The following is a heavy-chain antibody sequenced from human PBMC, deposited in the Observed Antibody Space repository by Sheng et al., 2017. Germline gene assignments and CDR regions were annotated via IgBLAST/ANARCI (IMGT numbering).Heavy chain of an antibody. CDR1: GFIFSNYG. CDR2: LAHDGSNK. CDR3: AGSYYGSGRNYY. V-gene: IGHV3-30*03. J-gene: IGHJ4*02. Sequence: QVQLVESGGGAVQPGRSLRLSCAASGFIFSNYGMNWVRQAPGKGLEWLAVLAHDGSNKYYADSVKGRFTISRDNSKNTLYLQMNSLRVEDTAVYYCAGSYYGSGRNYYWGQGTPVTVSS. D-gene: IGHD3-10*01.